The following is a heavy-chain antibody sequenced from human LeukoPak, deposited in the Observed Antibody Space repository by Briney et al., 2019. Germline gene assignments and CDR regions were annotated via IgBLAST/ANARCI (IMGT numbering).Heavy chain of an antibody. J-gene: IGHJ6*02. CDR1: GYTFTNYY. Sequence: GASVRVSCKASGYTFTNYYLHWVRQAPGHGREWMAIINPSDGGTYYEQKLQGRVTVTRDTSTSTVYMELSSLRSEDTAVYYCARDTRTMTAVTRGQHYYYGLDVWGQGTTVTVSS. CDR2: INPSDGGT. CDR3: ARDTRTMTAVTRGQHYYYGLDV. V-gene: IGHV1-46*01. D-gene: IGHD4-17*01.